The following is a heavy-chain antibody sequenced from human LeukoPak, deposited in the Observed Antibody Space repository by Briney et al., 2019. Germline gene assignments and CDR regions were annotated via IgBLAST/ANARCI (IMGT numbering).Heavy chain of an antibody. CDR1: GGSISSSSYY. Sequence: PSETLPLTCTVPGGSISSSSYYWGWIRQPPGKGLEWIGSIYYSGSTYYNPSLKSRVTISVDTSKNQFSLKLSSVTAADTAVYYCARLAGVDQSYYYYYGMDVWGQGTTVTVSS. D-gene: IGHD6-19*01. V-gene: IGHV4-39*01. CDR2: IYYSGST. J-gene: IGHJ6*02. CDR3: ARLAGVDQSYYYYYGMDV.